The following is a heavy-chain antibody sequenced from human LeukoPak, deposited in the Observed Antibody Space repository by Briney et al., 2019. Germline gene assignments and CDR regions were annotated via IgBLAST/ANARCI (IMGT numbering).Heavy chain of an antibody. D-gene: IGHD2-15*01. CDR2: ISPYNGNT. CDR1: GYAFDRFG. CDR3: ALRYCSGGSCHFPIGFPNSYFDY. Sequence: ASVKVSCKGSGYAFDRFGISWVRQAPGQGLEWMGWISPYNGNTHYAQKLQGRVTMTTDTSTSTAYMELRSLRSDDTAVFYCALRYCSGGSCHFPIGFPNSYFDYWGQGTLVTVSS. V-gene: IGHV1-18*01. J-gene: IGHJ4*02.